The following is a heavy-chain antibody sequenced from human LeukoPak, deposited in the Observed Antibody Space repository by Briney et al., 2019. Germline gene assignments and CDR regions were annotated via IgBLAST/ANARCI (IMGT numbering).Heavy chain of an antibody. D-gene: IGHD5-12*01. CDR2: ISYDGSNK. Sequence: GGSLRLSCAASGFTFSSYAMHWVRQAPGKGLEWVAVISYDGSNKYYADSVKGRFTISRDNSKNTLYLQMNSLRAEDTAVYYSARGSRTIVTTKFARGHYMDVWGKGTTVTVSS. J-gene: IGHJ6*03. CDR3: ARGSRTIVTTKFARGHYMDV. CDR1: GFTFSSYA. V-gene: IGHV3-30*04.